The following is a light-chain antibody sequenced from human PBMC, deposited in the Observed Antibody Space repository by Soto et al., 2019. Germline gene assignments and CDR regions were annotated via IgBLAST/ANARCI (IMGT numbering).Light chain of an antibody. CDR2: DVS. J-gene: IGLJ2*01. CDR1: SSDVGGYDY. Sequence: QSVLTQPASVSGSPGQSITISCTGTSSDVGGYDYVSWYQQHPGKAPKLMIYDVSNRPSGVSNRFSGSKSGNTASLTISGLQAEAEADYYCSSYAGASHVVFGGGTKLTVL. CDR3: SSYAGASHVV. V-gene: IGLV2-14*03.